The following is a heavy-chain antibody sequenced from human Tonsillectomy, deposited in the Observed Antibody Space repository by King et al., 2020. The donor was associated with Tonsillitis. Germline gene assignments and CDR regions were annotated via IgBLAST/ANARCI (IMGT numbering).Heavy chain of an antibody. CDR1: GFMFSDYS. D-gene: IGHD5-24*01. CDR3: ARVEDGYSSAAGTWFDP. V-gene: IGHV3-48*02. CDR2: ISSSSTMI. Sequence: VQLVESGGGLVQPGGSLRLSCEGSGFMFSDYSMHWLRQAPGKGPEWVSYISSSSTMIYNADSVKGRFTISRDNVKRSVYLQMNSLSDEDTAIYYCARVEDGYSSAAGTWFDPWGQGTLVIVSS. J-gene: IGHJ5*02.